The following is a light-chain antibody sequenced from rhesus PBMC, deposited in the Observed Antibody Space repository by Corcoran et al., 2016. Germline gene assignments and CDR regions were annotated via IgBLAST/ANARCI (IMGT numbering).Light chain of an antibody. CDR3: QQYNSAPWT. J-gene: IGKJ1*01. Sequence: DIQMTQSPSSLSASVGDRVTITCRASQDINHYLSWYQQKPGKAPKSLRYYTSMLEKGVPSRFSGSGSGTDYTLTISSMQPEDIATYYCQQYNSAPWTFGQGTKVEIK. CDR1: QDINHY. CDR2: YTS. V-gene: IGKV1-66*01.